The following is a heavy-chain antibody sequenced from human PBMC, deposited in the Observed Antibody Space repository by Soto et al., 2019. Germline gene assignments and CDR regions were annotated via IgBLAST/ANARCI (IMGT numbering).Heavy chain of an antibody. CDR2: IIPIFGTA. CDR3: ARPRSVRGYSYGRQLDY. Sequence: QVQLVQSGAEVKKPGSSVKVSCKASGGTFSSYAISWVRQAPGQGLEWMGGIIPIFGTANYAQKFQGRVTITAXXPXSXXDMELSSLRSEDTAVYYCARPRSVRGYSYGRQLDYWGQGTLVTVSS. CDR1: GGTFSSYA. D-gene: IGHD5-18*01. V-gene: IGHV1-69*12. J-gene: IGHJ4*02.